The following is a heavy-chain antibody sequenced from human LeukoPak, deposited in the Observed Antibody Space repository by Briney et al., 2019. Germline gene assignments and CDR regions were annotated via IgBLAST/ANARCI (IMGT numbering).Heavy chain of an antibody. CDR1: GYTFTGYY. V-gene: IGHV1-2*02. D-gene: IGHD4-11*01. Sequence: ASVKVSCKASGYTFTGYYMHWVRQAPGQGLEWMGWINPNSGGTNYAQKFQGRVTMTRDTSISTAYMELSRLRSDDTAVYYCARKPKVTTTADYWGRGTLVTVSS. CDR3: ARKPKVTTTADY. CDR2: INPNSGGT. J-gene: IGHJ4*02.